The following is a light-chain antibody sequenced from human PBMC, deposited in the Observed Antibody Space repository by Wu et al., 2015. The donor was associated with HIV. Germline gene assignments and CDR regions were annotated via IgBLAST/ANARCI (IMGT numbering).Light chain of an antibody. CDR1: QNINDNY. V-gene: IGKV3-20*01. Sequence: EIVLTQSPGTLSLSPGERATLSCRASQNINDNYLAWYQQKPGQAPRLLIFGASTRATGIPDRFSGSGSGTDFTLTISRLEPEDFAVYSCQHYGNSISFGGGTKGGDQT. J-gene: IGKJ4*01. CDR2: GAS. CDR3: QHYGNSIS.